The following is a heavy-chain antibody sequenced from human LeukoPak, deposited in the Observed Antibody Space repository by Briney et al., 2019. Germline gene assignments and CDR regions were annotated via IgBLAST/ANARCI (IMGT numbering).Heavy chain of an antibody. CDR3: ARDPSWRAKEERAFDI. CDR1: GFTFSSYG. Sequence: GGSLRLSCAASGFTFSSYGMHWVRQAPGKGLEWVSSISSSSSYIYYADSVKGRFTISRDNAKNSLYLQMNSLRAEDTAVYYCARDPSWRAKEERAFDIWGQGTMVTVSS. CDR2: ISSSSSYI. D-gene: IGHD1-1*01. J-gene: IGHJ3*02. V-gene: IGHV3-21*01.